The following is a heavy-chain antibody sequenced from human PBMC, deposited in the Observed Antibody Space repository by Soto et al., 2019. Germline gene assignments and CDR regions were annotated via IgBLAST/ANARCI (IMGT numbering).Heavy chain of an antibody. CDR3: AKVADNRGYYPDY. D-gene: IGHD3-22*01. CDR1: GFTFSSYA. V-gene: IGHV3-23*01. Sequence: SLRLSCAASGFTFSSYAMSRVRQAPGKGLEWVSVISGSGGSTHYADSVKGRSTISRDNSKNTLHLQVNSLRGEDTAVYYCAKVADNRGYYPDYWGLRTQVTVSS. CDR2: ISGSGGST. J-gene: IGHJ4*02.